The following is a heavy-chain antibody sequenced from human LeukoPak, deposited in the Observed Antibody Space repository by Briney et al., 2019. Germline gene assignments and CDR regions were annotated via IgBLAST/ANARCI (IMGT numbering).Heavy chain of an antibody. CDR2: IWYDGSNI. D-gene: IGHD3-22*01. CDR1: GISFSSHG. V-gene: IGHV3-33*01. Sequence: GTSLRLSCAASGISFSSHGMHWVRQAPGKGLEWVAVIWYDGSNIYYTDSVKGRFTISRDNSKNTLYLQMNSLRAEDTALYYCARARNDYDSNGFSLLDYWGQGTLVTVSS. CDR3: ARARNDYDSNGFSLLDY. J-gene: IGHJ4*02.